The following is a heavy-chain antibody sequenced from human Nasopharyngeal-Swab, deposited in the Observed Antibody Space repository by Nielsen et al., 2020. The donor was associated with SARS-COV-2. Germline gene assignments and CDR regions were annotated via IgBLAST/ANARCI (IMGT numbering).Heavy chain of an antibody. D-gene: IGHD1-7*01. CDR3: ARDVDWNYGDEGYFDY. CDR1: GYTFTSYY. Sequence: ASVKVSCKASGYTFTSYYMHWVRQAPGQGLEWMGIINPSGGSTSYAQKFQGRVTMTRDTSTSTVYMELSSLRSEDTAVYYCARDVDWNYGDEGYFDYWGQGTLVTVSS. CDR2: INPSGGST. V-gene: IGHV1-46*01. J-gene: IGHJ4*02.